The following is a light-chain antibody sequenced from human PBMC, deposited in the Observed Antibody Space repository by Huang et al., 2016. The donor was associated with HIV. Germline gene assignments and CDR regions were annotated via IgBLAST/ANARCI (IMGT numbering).Light chain of an antibody. CDR2: AAS. V-gene: IGKV1-NL1*01. Sequence: DIHMTQSPSSLSASVGDRVTITCRASQGIRNYLAWYQQKPGEAPKLLLFAASRFESGVQSRFSGSGSEADYTRSITSLQPEDCATYYCQQYYSIPRTFGQGTKVETK. CDR3: QQYYSIPRT. CDR1: QGIRNY. J-gene: IGKJ1*01.